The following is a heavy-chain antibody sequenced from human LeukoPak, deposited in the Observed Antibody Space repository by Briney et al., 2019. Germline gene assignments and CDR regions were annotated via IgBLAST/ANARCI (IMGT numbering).Heavy chain of an antibody. D-gene: IGHD3-10*01. Sequence: SQTLSLTCTVSGGSISSGDYYWSWIRQHPGKGLEWLGYIYYSGSTYYNPSLKSRITISVDTSKNQFSLKLSSVTAADTAVYYCARAVYGLGNYYDYWGQGTLVTVSS. CDR2: IYYSGST. CDR1: GGSISSGDYY. CDR3: ARAVYGLGNYYDY. J-gene: IGHJ4*02. V-gene: IGHV4-31*03.